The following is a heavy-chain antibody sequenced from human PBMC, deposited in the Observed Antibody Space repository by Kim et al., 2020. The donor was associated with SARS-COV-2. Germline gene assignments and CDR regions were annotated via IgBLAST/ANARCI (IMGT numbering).Heavy chain of an antibody. CDR1: GGSTSSSSYY. CDR2: IYYSGST. V-gene: IGHV4-39*07. J-gene: IGHJ4*02. D-gene: IGHD3-10*01. Sequence: SETLSLTCTVSGGSTSSSSYYWGWIRQPPGKGLEWIGSIYYSGSTYYNPSLKSRDTISVDTSKNQFSLKLSSVTAADTAVYYCARVYGSGSQSISYNFDYWGQGTLVTVSS. CDR3: ARVYGSGSQSISYNFDY.